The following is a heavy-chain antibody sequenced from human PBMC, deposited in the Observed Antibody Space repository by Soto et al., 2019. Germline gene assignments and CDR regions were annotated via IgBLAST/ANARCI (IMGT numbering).Heavy chain of an antibody. CDR3: ARGAAAGADYGMDV. J-gene: IGHJ6*02. CDR2: IYPSGRT. D-gene: IGHD6-13*01. CDR1: GGSISSYY. V-gene: IGHV4-4*07. Sequence: TLSHTCTVSGGSISSYYWSWIRQPAGKGLEWIGRIYPSGRTNYNPSLKSRVTMSVDTSKKQFSLKLSSVTAADTAVYYCARGAAAGADYGMDVWGQGTTVTVSS.